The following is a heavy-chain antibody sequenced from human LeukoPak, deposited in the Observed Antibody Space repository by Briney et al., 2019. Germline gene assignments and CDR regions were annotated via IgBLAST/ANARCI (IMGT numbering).Heavy chain of an antibody. D-gene: IGHD1-26*01. V-gene: IGHV4-59*01. J-gene: IGHJ4*02. CDR3: AREVGATLDY. Sequence: PSETLSLTCTVSGGSISSYYWSWIRQPPGKGLEWIEYIYYSGSTNYNPSLKSRVTISVDTSKNQFSLKLSSVTAADTAVYYCAREVGATLDYWGQGTLVTVSS. CDR2: IYYSGST. CDR1: GGSISSYY.